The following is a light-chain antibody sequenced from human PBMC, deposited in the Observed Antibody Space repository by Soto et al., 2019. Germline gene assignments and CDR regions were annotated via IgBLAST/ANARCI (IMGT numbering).Light chain of an antibody. Sequence: EIVMTQSPATLSVSPGERVTLSCRASQSVSDNLAWYQQKPGQAPRLLIYGASTRATTTPARFSGSGSGTEFTLTISSLQSEDFAVYFCQQSINWPYTFGQGTKLDIK. CDR2: GAS. CDR3: QQSINWPYT. CDR1: QSVSDN. V-gene: IGKV3-15*01. J-gene: IGKJ2*01.